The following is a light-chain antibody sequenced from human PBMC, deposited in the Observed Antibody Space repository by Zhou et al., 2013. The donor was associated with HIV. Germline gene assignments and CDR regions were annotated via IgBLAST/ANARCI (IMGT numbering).Light chain of an antibody. CDR2: DTS. V-gene: IGKV3-11*01. J-gene: IGKJ4*01. Sequence: EIVLTQSPATLSLSPGERVTLSCTASQSLGRYLGWYQQKPGQAPRLLIYDTSNRADDTPARFRGSGSGTDFTLTISSLEPEDFGVYYCQQRSSWPLTFGGGTKVGIK. CDR1: QSLGRY. CDR3: QQRSSWPLT.